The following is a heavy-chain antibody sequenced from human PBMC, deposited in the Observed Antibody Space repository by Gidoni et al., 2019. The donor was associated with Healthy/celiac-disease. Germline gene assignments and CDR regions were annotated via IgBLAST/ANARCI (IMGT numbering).Heavy chain of an antibody. D-gene: IGHD3-22*01. Sequence: QVQLVQSGAEVKKPGSSVKVSCKASGGTFSSYTISWVRQAPGQGLEWMGRIIPILGIANYAQKFQGRVTITADKSTSTAYMELSSLRSEDTAVYYCARGLSKNYYDSSGYYSFDYWGQGTLVTVSS. CDR3: ARGLSKNYYDSSGYYSFDY. CDR2: IIPILGIA. J-gene: IGHJ4*02. V-gene: IGHV1-69*02. CDR1: GGTFSSYT.